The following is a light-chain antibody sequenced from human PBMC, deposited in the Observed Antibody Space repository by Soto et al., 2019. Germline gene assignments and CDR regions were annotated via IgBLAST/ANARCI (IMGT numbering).Light chain of an antibody. V-gene: IGLV2-14*01. CDR2: DVS. CDR1: SSDVGGYNY. J-gene: IGLJ2*01. CDR3: SSYTSISTGVV. Sequence: QSALTQPASVSGSPGQSITISCTGTSSDVGGYNYVSWYQQHPGKAPKLMIYDVSNRPSGVSNRFSGSKSGNTASLTISGLQAEDEAEYYCSSYTSISTGVVFGGGTKLTVL.